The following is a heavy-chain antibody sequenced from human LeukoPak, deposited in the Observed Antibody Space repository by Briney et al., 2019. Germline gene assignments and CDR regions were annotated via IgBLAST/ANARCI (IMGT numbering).Heavy chain of an antibody. CDR1: GGTFSSYA. CDR3: ATYTAMGKKHYYYYGMDV. J-gene: IGHJ6*02. V-gene: IGHV1-69*04. Sequence: GASVKVSCKASGGTFSSYAISWVRQAPGQGLEWMGRNIPILGIANYAQKFQGRVTITADKSTSTAYMELSSLRSEDTAVYYCATYTAMGKKHYYYYGMDVWGQGTTVTVSS. CDR2: NIPILGIA. D-gene: IGHD5-18*01.